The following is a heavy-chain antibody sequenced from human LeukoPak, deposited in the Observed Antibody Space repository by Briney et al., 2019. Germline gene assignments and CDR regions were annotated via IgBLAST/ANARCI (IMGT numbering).Heavy chain of an antibody. CDR3: ASGYSSSSDYLDY. CDR1: GDSVSRDTFY. Sequence: PSETLSLTCSVSGDSVSRDTFYWSWIRQPPGKGLEWIAYIYYTGSTKYYPSLKSRVTISVDTSKNQFSLKLTSVTAADTAVYYCASGYSSSSDYLDYWGQGTLVTVSS. V-gene: IGHV4-61*01. D-gene: IGHD6-13*01. CDR2: IYYTGST. J-gene: IGHJ4*02.